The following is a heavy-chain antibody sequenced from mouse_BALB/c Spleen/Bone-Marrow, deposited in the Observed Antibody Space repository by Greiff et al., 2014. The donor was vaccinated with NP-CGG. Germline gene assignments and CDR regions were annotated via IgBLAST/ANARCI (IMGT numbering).Heavy chain of an antibody. CDR3: TRVTMAMDY. D-gene: IGHD1-1*02. Sequence: EVQLQQSGTVLTRPGASVKMSCKASGYSFTSYWMHWVKQRPGQGLEWIGAIYPGNSDTSYNQKFKGKAKLTAVTSATTAYMEFSNLTNEDSAVYYCTRVTMAMDYWGQGTSVTVSS. V-gene: IGHV1-5*01. CDR2: IYPGNSDT. J-gene: IGHJ4*01. CDR1: GYSFTSYW.